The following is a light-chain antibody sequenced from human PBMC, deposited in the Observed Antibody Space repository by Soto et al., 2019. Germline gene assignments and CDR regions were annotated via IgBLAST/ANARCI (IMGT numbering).Light chain of an antibody. V-gene: IGLV1-44*01. Sequence: QSVLTQPPSVSGTPGQRVTISCSGSSSNIGSNTVNWYQQLPGAAPKLLIYSNDQRPSGVPDRFSDFKSGTSDSLAISGLQSEDEAVYYCSVWDDSLNGPVFGGGTKLTVL. CDR3: SVWDDSLNGPV. CDR1: SSNIGSNT. J-gene: IGLJ3*02. CDR2: SND.